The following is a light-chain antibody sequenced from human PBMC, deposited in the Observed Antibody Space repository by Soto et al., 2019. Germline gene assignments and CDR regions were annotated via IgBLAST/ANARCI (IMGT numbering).Light chain of an antibody. V-gene: IGKV3-15*01. Sequence: EIVMTQSPATLSVSPGERATLSCRASQSVSDNLAWYQQKPGQAPRLLIYGASTRATGIPARFSGSGSGTEFTLTISSLQAEDAAVYYCQQFNTWLWTFGQGTKVESK. CDR1: QSVSDN. CDR3: QQFNTWLWT. CDR2: GAS. J-gene: IGKJ1*01.